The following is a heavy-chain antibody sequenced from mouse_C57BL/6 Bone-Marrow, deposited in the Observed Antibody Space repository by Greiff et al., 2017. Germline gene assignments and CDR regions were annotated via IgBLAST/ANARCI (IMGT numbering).Heavy chain of an antibody. Sequence: EVQGVESGGGLVKPGGSLKLSCAASGFTFSDYGMHWVRQAPEKGLVCVAYISSGSSTNYYADTVKGRFPMSRDNAKNPLFLQKTSLRSEDTAMYYCAVAYYSSYVPWFAYWGQGTLVTVSA. CDR1: GFTFSDYG. V-gene: IGHV5-17*01. J-gene: IGHJ3*01. CDR3: AVAYYSSYVPWFAY. D-gene: IGHD2-5*01. CDR2: ISSGSSTN.